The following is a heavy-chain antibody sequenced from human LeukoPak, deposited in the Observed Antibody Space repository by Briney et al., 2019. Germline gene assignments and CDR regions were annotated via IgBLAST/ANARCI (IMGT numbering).Heavy chain of an antibody. Sequence: PSETLSLTCAVYGGSFSGYYWSWIRQPPGKGLEWIGEINRSGSTNYNPSLKSRVTISVDTSKNQFSLKLSSVTAADTAVYYCARAGDYYDLSYWGQGTLVTVSS. D-gene: IGHD3-22*01. V-gene: IGHV4-34*01. CDR3: ARAGDYYDLSY. CDR1: GGSFSGYY. CDR2: INRSGST. J-gene: IGHJ4*02.